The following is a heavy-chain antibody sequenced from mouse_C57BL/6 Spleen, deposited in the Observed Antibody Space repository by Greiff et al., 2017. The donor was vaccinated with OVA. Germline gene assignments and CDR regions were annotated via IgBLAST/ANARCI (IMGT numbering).Heavy chain of an antibody. V-gene: IGHV1-75*01. Sequence: QVQLKESGPELVKPGASVKISCKASGYTFTDYYINWVKQRPGQGLEWIGWIFPGSGSTYYNEKFKGKATLTVVKSSSTAYMLLSSLTSEDSAVYFCARSRYYGSPYYFDYWGQGTTLTVSS. CDR1: GYTFTDYY. CDR3: ARSRYYGSPYYFDY. J-gene: IGHJ2*01. D-gene: IGHD1-1*01. CDR2: IFPGSGST.